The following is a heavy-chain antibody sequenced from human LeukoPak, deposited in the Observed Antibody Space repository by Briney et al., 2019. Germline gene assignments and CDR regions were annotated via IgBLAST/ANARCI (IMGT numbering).Heavy chain of an antibody. CDR2: IIPILGIA. Sequence: GASVKVSCKASGGTFSSYTISWVRQAPGQGLEWMGGIIPILGIANYAQKFQGRVTITADKSTSTAYMELSSLRSEDTAVYYCAREGDSSGYYYADYFDYWGQGTLVTVSS. CDR3: AREGDSSGYYYADYFDY. CDR1: GGTFSSYT. D-gene: IGHD3-22*01. V-gene: IGHV1-69*10. J-gene: IGHJ4*02.